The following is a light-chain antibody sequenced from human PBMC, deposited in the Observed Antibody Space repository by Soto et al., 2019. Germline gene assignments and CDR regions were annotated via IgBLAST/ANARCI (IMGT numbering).Light chain of an antibody. CDR1: SSDVGGYNY. Sequence: QSALTQPASVSGSPGQSITISCTGTSSDVGGYNYVSWYQQHPGKAPKLMIYDVSNRPSGVSNRVSGSNSGNTAPLTIAGLQAEDEADYYCSSYTRSSTVVFGGGTKLTV. V-gene: IGLV2-14*01. CDR2: DVS. J-gene: IGLJ2*01. CDR3: SSYTRSSTVV.